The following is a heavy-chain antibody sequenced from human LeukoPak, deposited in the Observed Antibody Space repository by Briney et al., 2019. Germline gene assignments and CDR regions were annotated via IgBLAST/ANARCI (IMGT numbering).Heavy chain of an antibody. V-gene: IGHV3-23*01. D-gene: IGHD3-10*01. CDR2: ISGSGGST. CDR1: GFTFSSYG. Sequence: GGTLRLSCAASGFTFSSYGMSWVRQAPGKGLEWVSAISGSGGSTYYADSVKGRFTISRDNSKNTLYLQMNSLRAEDTAVYYCAKDSMVGWADYYYYYMDVWGKGTTVTVSS. CDR3: AKDSMVGWADYYYYYMDV. J-gene: IGHJ6*03.